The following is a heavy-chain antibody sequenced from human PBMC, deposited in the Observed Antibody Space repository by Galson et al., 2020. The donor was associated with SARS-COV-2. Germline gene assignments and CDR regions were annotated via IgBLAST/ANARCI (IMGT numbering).Heavy chain of an antibody. V-gene: IGHV3-74*03. Sequence: GSLRLSCAASGFTFSRYWMHWVRQAPGKGLVWVARISSDGSIITYADSVRGRFTISRDNAKSTLFLQMSTLRAEDTAMYYCTSSGPTVTTSDYYYHMDVWGRGTTVTVSS. J-gene: IGHJ6*03. CDR3: TSSGPTVTTSDYYYHMDV. D-gene: IGHD4-17*01. CDR1: GFTFSRYW. CDR2: ISSDGSII.